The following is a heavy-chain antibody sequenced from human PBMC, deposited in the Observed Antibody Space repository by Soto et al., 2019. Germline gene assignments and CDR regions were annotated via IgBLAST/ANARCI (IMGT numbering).Heavy chain of an antibody. CDR2: IDWDDDK. V-gene: IGHV4-39*01. D-gene: IGHD6-6*01. Sequence: SETLSLTXNVSGRSISNSYYYWGWIRQPPGKALEWLARIDWDDDKYYSPSLKSRLTISVDTSKNQLSLELNSVTAADTAVYYCARSTIAPHLFMYPFDYWGQGTLVTVSS. CDR3: ARSTIAPHLFMYPFDY. J-gene: IGHJ4*01. CDR1: GRSISNSYYY.